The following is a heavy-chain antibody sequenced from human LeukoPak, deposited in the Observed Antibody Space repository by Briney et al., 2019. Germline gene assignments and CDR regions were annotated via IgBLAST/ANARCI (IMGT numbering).Heavy chain of an antibody. CDR2: ISSSSSYI. J-gene: IGHJ4*02. CDR1: GFTFSSYS. Sequence: GGSLRLSCAASGFTFSSYSMNWVRQAPGKGLEWVSSISSSSSYIYYADSVKGRFTISRDNAKNSLYLQMNSLRAEDTAVYYCARAPQGHYYDSSGFDYWGQGTLVTVSS. D-gene: IGHD3-22*01. CDR3: ARAPQGHYYDSSGFDY. V-gene: IGHV3-21*01.